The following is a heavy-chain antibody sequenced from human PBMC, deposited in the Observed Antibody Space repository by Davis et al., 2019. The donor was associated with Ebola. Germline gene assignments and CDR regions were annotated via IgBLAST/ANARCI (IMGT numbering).Heavy chain of an antibody. J-gene: IGHJ6*02. Sequence: SVKVSCKASGGTFSSYAISWVRQAPGQGLEWMGRIIPILGIANYAQKLQGRVTMTTDTSTSTAYMELRSLRSDDTAVYYCARDRTKYYDFWSGYWPPSYYYGMDVWGQGTTVTVSS. V-gene: IGHV1-69*04. CDR1: GGTFSSYA. CDR3: ARDRTKYYDFWSGYWPPSYYYGMDV. CDR2: IIPILGIA. D-gene: IGHD3-3*01.